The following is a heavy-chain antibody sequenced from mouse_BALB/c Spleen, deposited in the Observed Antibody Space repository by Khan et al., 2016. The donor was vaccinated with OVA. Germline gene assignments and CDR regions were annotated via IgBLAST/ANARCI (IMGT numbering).Heavy chain of an antibody. J-gene: IGHJ3*01. CDR2: ISSAGTYT. CDR3: ANGNYGWFAY. CDR1: GFTFSTFV. D-gene: IGHD2-1*01. V-gene: IGHV5-9-1*01. Sequence: EVELVESGGGLVKPGGSLKLSCAASGFTFSTFVMSWVRQTPEKRLEWVATISSAGTYTYYPDSVQGRFTISRDNAKNTLYVQMNSLRSEDTAMYYCANGNYGWFAYWGQGTLVTVSA.